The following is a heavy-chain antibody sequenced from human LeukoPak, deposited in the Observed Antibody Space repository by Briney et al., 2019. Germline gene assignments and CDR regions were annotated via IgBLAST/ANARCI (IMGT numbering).Heavy chain of an antibody. CDR2: MNPNSGNT. CDR1: GYTFTSYD. D-gene: IGHD3-3*01. Sequence: GASVKVSCKASGYTFTSYDINWVRQATGQGLEWMGWMNPNSGNTGYAQKFQGRVTMTRNTSISTAYMELSSLRSEDTAVYYCARGKDYDFWSGFFGYPGELRAIGEYFQHWARAPWSPSPQ. CDR3: ARGKDYDFWSGFFGYPGELRAIGEYFQH. J-gene: IGHJ1*01. V-gene: IGHV1-8*01.